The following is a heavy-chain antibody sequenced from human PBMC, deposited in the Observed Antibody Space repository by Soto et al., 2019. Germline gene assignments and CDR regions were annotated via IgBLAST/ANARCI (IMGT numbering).Heavy chain of an antibody. CDR1: GYTFTSYG. CDR2: ISAYNGNT. J-gene: IGHJ6*02. Sequence: ASVKVSCKASGYTFTSYGISWVRQAPGQGLEWMGWISAYNGNTNYAQKLQGRVTMTTDTSTSTAYMELRSLRSDDTAVYYCARHDSQGISVARSYYYYGIDVCDQGTMVTVS. D-gene: IGHD6-19*01. CDR3: ARHDSQGISVARSYYYYGIDV. V-gene: IGHV1-18*04.